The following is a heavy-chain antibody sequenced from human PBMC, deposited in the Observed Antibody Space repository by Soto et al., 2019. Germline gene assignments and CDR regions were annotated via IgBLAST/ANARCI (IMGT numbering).Heavy chain of an antibody. V-gene: IGHV1-18*01. CDR2: ISAYNGNT. Sequence: QVQLVQSGAEVKKPGASVKVSCKASGYTFTSYGISWVRQAPGQGLEWMGWISAYNGNTNYAQKLQGRVTMTTNTSTSIAYMELRSLRSDDTGVYYCARGGKYFTNCVCSFFGMDVWGQGTTVTVSS. D-gene: IGHD2-8*01. CDR3: ARGGKYFTNCVCSFFGMDV. CDR1: GYTFTSYG. J-gene: IGHJ6*02.